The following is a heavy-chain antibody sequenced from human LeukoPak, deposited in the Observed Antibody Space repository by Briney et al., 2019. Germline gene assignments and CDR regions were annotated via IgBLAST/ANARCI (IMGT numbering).Heavy chain of an antibody. CDR3: AKGFKCSSNLDY. J-gene: IGHJ4*02. Sequence: GGSLRLSCAASGFSFSSNAMSWVRQAPGKGLEWVSAISGSGNTTYYADSVKGRFTISRDNSKDTLYLQMNSLRAEDTALYYCAKGFKCSSNLDYWGQGTLVTVSS. V-gene: IGHV3-23*01. CDR2: ISGSGNTT. D-gene: IGHD2-2*01. CDR1: GFSFSSNA.